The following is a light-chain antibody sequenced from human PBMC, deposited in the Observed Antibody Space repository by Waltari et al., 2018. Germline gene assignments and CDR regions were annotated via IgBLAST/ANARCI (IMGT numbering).Light chain of an antibody. CDR2: DAS. CDR1: QSVSRAF. J-gene: IGKJ1*01. V-gene: IGKV3-20*01. Sequence: EIVLTQSPGTLSLSPGETAPLSCRASQSVSRAFAWYQQKPGQAPRLLIYDASTRATGIPDRFSGSGSGTDFSLTISRLEPEDFAVYYCQKYVRLPATFGQGTKVEIK. CDR3: QKYVRLPAT.